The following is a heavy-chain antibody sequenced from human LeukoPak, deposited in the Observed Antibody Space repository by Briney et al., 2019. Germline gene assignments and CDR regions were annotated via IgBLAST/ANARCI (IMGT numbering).Heavy chain of an antibody. V-gene: IGHV4-31*03. Sequence: PSETLSLTCTVSGGSISSGGYYWSWIRQHPGKGLEWIGYIYYSGSTYYNPSLKSRVTISVDTSKNQFSLKLSSVTAADTAVYYCARDTGPNYYGMDVWGQGTTVTVSS. CDR3: ARDTGPNYYGMDV. CDR1: GGSISSGGYY. CDR2: IYYSGST. D-gene: IGHD3-10*01. J-gene: IGHJ6*02.